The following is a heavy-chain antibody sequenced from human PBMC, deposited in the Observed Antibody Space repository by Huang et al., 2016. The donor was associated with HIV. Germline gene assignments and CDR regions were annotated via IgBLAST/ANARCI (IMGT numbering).Heavy chain of an antibody. CDR1: VGSFTDFY. J-gene: IGHJ4*02. D-gene: IGHD3-3*01. Sequence: QVQIEQWGSGLLKPSETLSLTCAFYVGSFTDFYWSWIRQAPGKGLEWNGEINHSGNTTYNSSLKTRVTLSMDMSKSQFSLRLDSVTAADTAVYYCATDDRLYARHIGRFWGQGALVSVSS. CDR3: ATDDRLYARHIGRF. CDR2: INHSGNT. V-gene: IGHV4-34*02.